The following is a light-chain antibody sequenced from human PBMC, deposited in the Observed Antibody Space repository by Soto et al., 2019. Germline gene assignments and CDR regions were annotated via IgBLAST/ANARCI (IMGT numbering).Light chain of an antibody. V-gene: IGKV3D-15*01. J-gene: IGKJ4*01. CDR2: GAS. CDR3: QQYNNWPPRIT. CDR1: QSVSSN. Sequence: EIVMTQSPATLSVSPGERATLSCRASQSVSSNLAWYQQKLGQAPRLHIYGASTRATGIPDRFSGSGSGTDFTLTISSLQSEDCAVYYCQQYNNWPPRITFGGGTKVEIK.